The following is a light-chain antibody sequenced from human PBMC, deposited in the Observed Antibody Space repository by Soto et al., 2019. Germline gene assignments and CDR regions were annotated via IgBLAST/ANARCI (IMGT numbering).Light chain of an antibody. Sequence: EIVFTQSPGTLSLSPGERATLSCRASQSVSSSYLAWYQQKPGQAPRLLIYGASSRATGIPDRFSGSGSGTDFTLTISRLEPEDFAVYYCQQYGSSLLTLGGGTKVDIK. V-gene: IGKV3-20*01. CDR3: QQYGSSLLT. J-gene: IGKJ4*01. CDR2: GAS. CDR1: QSVSSSY.